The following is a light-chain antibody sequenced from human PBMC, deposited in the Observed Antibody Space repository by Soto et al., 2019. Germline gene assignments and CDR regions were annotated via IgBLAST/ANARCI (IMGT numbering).Light chain of an antibody. J-gene: IGKJ2*01. Sequence: EIVLTQSPGTLSLSQGEIATLSCRASQRVNSRFLAWYQQKPGQAPRLLMYGASSRATGIPDRFSGTGSWPDFTLTISSLEPDDFAVYSCQQHGCSPYTFGLGTKLEIK. CDR3: QQHGCSPYT. CDR2: GAS. V-gene: IGKV3-20*01. CDR1: QRVNSRF.